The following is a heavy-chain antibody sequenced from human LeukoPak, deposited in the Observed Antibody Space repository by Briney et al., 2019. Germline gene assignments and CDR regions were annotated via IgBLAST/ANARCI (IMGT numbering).Heavy chain of an antibody. CDR3: AKQQLVRCFDY. J-gene: IGHJ4*02. Sequence: PSETLSLTCTVSGGSINSSSYYWGWIRQPPGKGLEWIGSIFYSGSTYYNPSLKSRVTISVDTSKTQFSLKLGSVTAADTAVYYCAKQQLVRCFDYWGQGTLVTVSS. CDR2: IFYSGST. CDR1: GGSINSSSYY. D-gene: IGHD6-13*01. V-gene: IGHV4-39*01.